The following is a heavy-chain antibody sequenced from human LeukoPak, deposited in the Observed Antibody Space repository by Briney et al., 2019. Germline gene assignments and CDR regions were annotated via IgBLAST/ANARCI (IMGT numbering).Heavy chain of an antibody. J-gene: IGHJ6*02. D-gene: IGHD3-22*01. CDR2: ISYDGSNK. CDR3: ARGRNYYDSSGYYHYYGMDV. Sequence: GGSLRLSCAASGFTFSSYAMHWVRQAPGKGLEWVAVISYDGSNKYYADSVKGRFIISRDSSENTLYLQMNSLRAEDTAVYYCARGRNYYDSSGYYHYYGMDVWGQGTTVTVSS. CDR1: GFTFSSYA. V-gene: IGHV3-30-3*01.